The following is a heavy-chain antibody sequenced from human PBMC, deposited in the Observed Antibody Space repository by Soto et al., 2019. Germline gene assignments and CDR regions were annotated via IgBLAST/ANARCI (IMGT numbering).Heavy chain of an antibody. D-gene: IGHD2-15*01. CDR3: VRGQLGGYFDY. CDR2: MNTHTDDT. CDR1: GYTFTTYD. V-gene: IGHV1-8*01. Sequence: QVQLVQSGAEVKEPGASVKVSCKASGYTFTTYDINWVRQAPGQGLEWMGWMNTHTDDTGYAQKFQGRVTMTGNTATNTAYMELNTLSSDDTAVYYCVRGQLGGYFDYWGQGTLVTVSS. J-gene: IGHJ4*02.